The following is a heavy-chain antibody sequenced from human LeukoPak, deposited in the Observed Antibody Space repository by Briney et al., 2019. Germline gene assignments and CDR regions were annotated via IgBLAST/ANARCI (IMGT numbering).Heavy chain of an antibody. Sequence: SETLSLTCTVFGDSLNRGSYYWSWIRQHSERGLEWIGYISYRGTTFYNPSLKSRVSISGDTSKTQFSLNINSVTAADTAVYYCARMPRGVAVVTPYYFDSWGQGTLVTVSS. J-gene: IGHJ4*02. V-gene: IGHV4-31*03. CDR2: ISYRGTT. D-gene: IGHD2-21*02. CDR3: ARMPRGVAVVTPYYFDS. CDR1: GDSLNRGSYY.